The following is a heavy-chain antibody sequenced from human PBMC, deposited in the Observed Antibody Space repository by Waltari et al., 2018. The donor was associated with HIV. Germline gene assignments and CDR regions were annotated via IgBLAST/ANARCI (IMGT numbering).Heavy chain of an antibody. V-gene: IGHV3-21*01. CDR1: GFTFNTFS. D-gene: IGHD3-3*01. CDR2: ISSTSSFI. CDR3: ASEDFWSGPHN. Sequence: VQLVETGGGLVKHGGSLRLSCVVSGFTFNTFSMKWVRQAPGKGLEWVSSISSTSSFIYYADSVKGRFTISRDNGKNSLYLQINNLRVEDTAVYYCASEDFWSGPHNWGQGTLVTVSS. J-gene: IGHJ4*02.